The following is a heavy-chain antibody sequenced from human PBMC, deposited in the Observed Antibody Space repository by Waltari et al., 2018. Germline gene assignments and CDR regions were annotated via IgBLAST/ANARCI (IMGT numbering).Heavy chain of an antibody. V-gene: IGHV3-23*01. CDR1: GFPSLTHA. D-gene: IGHD1-20*01. CDR2: ISVSDAT. CDR3: AKPFYNWDDPLHS. J-gene: IGHJ1*01. Sequence: EVQLLESGGGLVQPGGSLRLSCQASGFPSLTHAINWVRQAPGKGLEWVSSISVSDATYYADSVKGRFTISRDYSDNTVYLQMDSLRADDTAVYFCAKPFYNWDDPLHSWGQGTPVTVSS.